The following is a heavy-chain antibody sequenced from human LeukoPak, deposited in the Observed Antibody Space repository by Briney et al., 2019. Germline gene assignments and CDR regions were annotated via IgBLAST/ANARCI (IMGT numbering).Heavy chain of an antibody. CDR2: INHSGST. Sequence: ASETLSLTCAVYGGSFSGYYWSWIRQPPGKGLEWIGEINHSGSTNYNPSLKSRVTISVDTPKNQFSLKLSSVTAADTAVYYCASGAYSYYYMDVWGKGTTVTISS. J-gene: IGHJ6*03. D-gene: IGHD1-26*01. CDR3: ASGAYSYYYMDV. CDR1: GGSFSGYY. V-gene: IGHV4-34*01.